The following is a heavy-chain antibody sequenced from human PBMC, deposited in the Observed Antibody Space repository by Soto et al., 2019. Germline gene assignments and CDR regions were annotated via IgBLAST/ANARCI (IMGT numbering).Heavy chain of an antibody. CDR3: ARLRRYYYDSSGYYALD. CDR1: GYSFTSYW. CDR2: IDPSDSYT. V-gene: IGHV5-10-1*01. D-gene: IGHD3-22*01. Sequence: GESLKISCKGSGYSFTSYWISWVRQMPGKGLEWMGRIDPSDSYTNYSPSFQGHVTISADKSISTAYLQWSSLKASDTAMYYCARLRRYYYDSSGYYALDWGLGTLVTVSS. J-gene: IGHJ4*02.